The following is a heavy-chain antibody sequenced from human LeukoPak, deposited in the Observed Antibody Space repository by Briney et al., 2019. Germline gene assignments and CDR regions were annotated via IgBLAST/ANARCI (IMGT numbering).Heavy chain of an antibody. CDR2: INPSGGST. Sequence: GASVKVSCKASGYTFTSYYMHWVRQAPGQGLEWMGIINPSGGSTSYAQKFQGRVTMTRDTSTSTVYMELSSLRSEDTAVYYCAREVVPAADATYYYYYYGMDVWGQGTTVTVSS. V-gene: IGHV1-46*01. CDR1: GYTFTSYY. D-gene: IGHD2-2*01. CDR3: AREVVPAADATYYYYYYGMDV. J-gene: IGHJ6*02.